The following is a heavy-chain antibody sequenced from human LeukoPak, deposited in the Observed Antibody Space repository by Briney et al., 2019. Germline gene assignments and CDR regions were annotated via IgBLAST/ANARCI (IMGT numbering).Heavy chain of an antibody. CDR2: IIPIFGTA. V-gene: IGHV1-69*05. CDR1: GGTFSSYA. CDR3: ARHKPLFGYSYGYGYYYYMDV. Sequence: SVKVSCKASGGTFSSYAISWVRQAPGQGLEWMGGIIPIFGTANYAQKFQGRVTITTDESTSTAYMELSSLRSEDTAVYYCARHKPLFGYSYGYGYYYYMDVWGKGTTVTVSS. J-gene: IGHJ6*03. D-gene: IGHD5-18*01.